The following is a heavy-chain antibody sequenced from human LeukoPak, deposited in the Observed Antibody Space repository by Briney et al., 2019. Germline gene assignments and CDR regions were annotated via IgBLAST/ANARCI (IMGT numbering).Heavy chain of an antibody. Sequence: GGSLRLSCAASGFTFSSYWMSWVRQAPGKGLEWVANIKQDGSEKYYVDSVKGRFTISRDNAKNSLYLQMNSLRSDDTAVYYCARDERYDNSGYPFDYWGQGTLVTVSS. V-gene: IGHV3-7*03. CDR1: GFTFSSYW. CDR3: ARDERYDNSGYPFDY. CDR2: IKQDGSEK. D-gene: IGHD3-22*01. J-gene: IGHJ4*02.